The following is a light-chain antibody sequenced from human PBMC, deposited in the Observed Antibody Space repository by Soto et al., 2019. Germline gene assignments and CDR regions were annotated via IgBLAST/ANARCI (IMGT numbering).Light chain of an antibody. CDR2: GAS. Sequence: IVMAQSPATLSVSPGDRATLSCRGSQSVSSNLAWYQQRPGQAPRLLIYGASTRATGIPARFSGSWYGTEFNLTISSLQSEDFAVYYCQQYNNWPTTFGQGTRLEIK. CDR3: QQYNNWPTT. CDR1: QSVSSN. J-gene: IGKJ5*01. V-gene: IGKV3-15*01.